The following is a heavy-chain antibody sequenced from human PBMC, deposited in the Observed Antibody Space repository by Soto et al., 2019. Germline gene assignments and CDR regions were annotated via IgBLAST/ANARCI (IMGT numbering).Heavy chain of an antibody. CDR3: AKALGELSPESYDH. V-gene: IGHV3-30*18. J-gene: IGHJ4*02. Sequence: QVQLVESGGGVVQPGRSLRLSCAASGFTFSGYGMHGVRQAPGKGLEWVAIVSYDGSNQYYADSVKGRFTISRDNSKNTLYLQMNSLRAEDTAVYYCAKALGELSPESYDHWGQGILVTVSS. D-gene: IGHD3-16*02. CDR1: GFTFSGYG. CDR2: VSYDGSNQ.